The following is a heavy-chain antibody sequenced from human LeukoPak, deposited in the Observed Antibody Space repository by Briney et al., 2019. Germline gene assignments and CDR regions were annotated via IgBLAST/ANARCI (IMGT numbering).Heavy chain of an antibody. CDR2: ISSSGSTI. CDR1: GFTFSSHE. Sequence: PGGSLRLSCAASGFTFSSHEMNWVRQAPGKGLESVSYISSSGSTIDYADSVKGRFTVSRDNAKNSLYLQMNSLRAEDTAVYYCARDLRGWFEDLNLWGQGTLVTVSS. CDR3: ARDLRGWFEDLNL. D-gene: IGHD3-10*01. V-gene: IGHV3-48*03. J-gene: IGHJ4*02.